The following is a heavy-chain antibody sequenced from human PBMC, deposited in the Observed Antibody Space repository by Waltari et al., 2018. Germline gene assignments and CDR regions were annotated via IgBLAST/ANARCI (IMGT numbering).Heavy chain of an antibody. CDR1: GFTFSYYS. CDR3: STWLRAHFDY. D-gene: IGHD5-12*01. CDR2: ISDPATGNT. V-gene: IGHV3-23*04. Sequence: EVQLVESGGGLVQPGGSLRLSCAASGFTFSYYSMNWVRQAPGKGLEWVSTISDPATGNTHYADSVKGRFTIARDDSRNTVYLQMNGLIAEDTAVYYCSTWLRAHFDYWGQGTPVTVSS. J-gene: IGHJ4*02.